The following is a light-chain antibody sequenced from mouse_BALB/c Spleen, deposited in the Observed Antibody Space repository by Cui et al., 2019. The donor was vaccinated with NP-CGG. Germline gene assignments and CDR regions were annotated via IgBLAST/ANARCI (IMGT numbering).Light chain of an antibody. CDR1: TGAVTTINY. J-gene: IGLJ1*01. CDR2: GTN. V-gene: IGLV1*01. CDR3: ALWYSNHWV. Sequence: QAVVTQDSALTTSPGETVTLTCRSSTGAVTTINYANWVQEKPDHLFSGLIGGTNNRAPGVPARFSGSLIGDKAALTSTGAQTEDEAIYFCALWYSNHWVFGGGTKLTVL.